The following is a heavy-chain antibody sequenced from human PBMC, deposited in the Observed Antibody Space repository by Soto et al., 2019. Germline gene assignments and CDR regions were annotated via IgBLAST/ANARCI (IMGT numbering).Heavy chain of an antibody. V-gene: IGHV3-30*04. D-gene: IGHD3-22*01. CDR3: AREMIPMIMGGMSAMDV. J-gene: IGHJ6*02. CDR1: KFTFRTYV. CDR2: ISFDGSNK. Sequence: QVQLVESGGGVVQPERSQRLSCAASKFTFRTYVMHWVRQAPGKGLEWVALISFDGSNKYYAHSVKGRFTISRDNSKNTMYLQMNSLRPEDTAVYYCAREMIPMIMGGMSAMDVWGQGTTVTVSS.